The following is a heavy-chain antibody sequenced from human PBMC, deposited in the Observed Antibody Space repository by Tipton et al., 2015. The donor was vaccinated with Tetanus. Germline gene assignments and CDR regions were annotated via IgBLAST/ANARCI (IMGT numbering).Heavy chain of an antibody. V-gene: IGHV1-18*01. CDR3: VRDRAAAGGSDY. Sequence: QSGAEVKKPGASVKVPCQAAGYSFTSYGINWVRQAPGQGLEWVGWITPYNGHKDLAQKFQGRVTMTADASTTTVHMELSNLRSDDTAVYYCVRDRAAAGGSDYWGQGTLVTV. D-gene: IGHD6-25*01. CDR1: GYSFTSYG. J-gene: IGHJ4*02. CDR2: ITPYNGHK.